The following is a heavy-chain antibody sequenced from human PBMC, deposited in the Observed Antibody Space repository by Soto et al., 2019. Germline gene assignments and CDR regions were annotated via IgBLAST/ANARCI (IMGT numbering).Heavy chain of an antibody. D-gene: IGHD6-13*01. CDR1: GGTFSSYA. J-gene: IGHJ4*02. CDR2: IIPIFGTA. Sequence: GASVKVSCKACGGTFSSYAISWVRQAPGQGLEWMGGIIPIFGTANYAQKFQGRVTITADESTSTAYMELSSLRSEDTAVYYCARVGAARGLDYWGQGTLVTVSS. CDR3: ARVGAARGLDY. V-gene: IGHV1-69*13.